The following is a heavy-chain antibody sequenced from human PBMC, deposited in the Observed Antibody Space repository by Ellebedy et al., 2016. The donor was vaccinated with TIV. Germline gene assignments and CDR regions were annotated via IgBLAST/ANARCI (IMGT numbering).Heavy chain of an antibody. CDR2: ISWNSGSI. CDR3: AKDTYYDILTGYFDY. V-gene: IGHV3-9*01. D-gene: IGHD3-9*01. Sequence: GGSLRLXXAASGFTFDDYAMHWVRQAPGKGLEWVSGISWNSGSIGYADSVKGRFTISRDNAKNSLYLQMNSLRAEDTALYYCAKDTYYDILTGYFDYWGQGTLVTVSS. CDR1: GFTFDDYA. J-gene: IGHJ4*02.